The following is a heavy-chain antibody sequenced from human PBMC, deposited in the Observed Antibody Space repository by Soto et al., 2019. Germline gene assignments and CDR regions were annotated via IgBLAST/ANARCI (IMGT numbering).Heavy chain of an antibody. J-gene: IGHJ4*02. V-gene: IGHV3-9*01. D-gene: IGHD6-6*01. CDR1: GFTFNDYA. Sequence: EVQLVESGGGLVQPGRSLRLSCEASGFTFNDYAMHWVGQAPGKGLEWVSGFSWNTDNIGYADSVKGRRTISRDNAKNSLYLQMNSLRAEDTALYYCAKDKGRGSSSFGSFNSWGQGTLVTVSS. CDR2: FSWNTDNI. CDR3: AKDKGRGSSSFGSFNS.